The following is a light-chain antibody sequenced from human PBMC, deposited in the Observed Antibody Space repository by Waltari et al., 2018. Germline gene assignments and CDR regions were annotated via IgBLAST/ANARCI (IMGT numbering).Light chain of an antibody. CDR2: AAS. J-gene: IGKJ3*01. CDR1: QSISRY. Sequence: DIQMTQSPSSLSASVGDRVTITCRASQSISRYLNWYQQKPGKAPKLLIYAASSLQSGIPSRFSGSGSGTDFTLTINSLQPEDFAVYYCRHYGSSPPPTFGPGTKVDIK. V-gene: IGKV1-39*01. CDR3: RHYGSSPPPT.